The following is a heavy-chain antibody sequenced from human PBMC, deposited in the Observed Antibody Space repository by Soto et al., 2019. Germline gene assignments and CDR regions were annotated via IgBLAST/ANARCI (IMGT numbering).Heavy chain of an antibody. J-gene: IGHJ6*02. V-gene: IGHV1-18*01. D-gene: IGHD3-16*01. CDR1: GYTFTSYG. CDR2: INGYNGNT. Sequence: QVQLVQSGAEVKKPGASVKVSCKASGYTFTSYGITWVRQAPGQGLEWLGWINGYNGNTNYAQKLKGRVTMTTDTATSTAYMELRSLRSDDTAVYYCARMGDVPYYYYGMDVWGQGTTVTVSS. CDR3: ARMGDVPYYYYGMDV.